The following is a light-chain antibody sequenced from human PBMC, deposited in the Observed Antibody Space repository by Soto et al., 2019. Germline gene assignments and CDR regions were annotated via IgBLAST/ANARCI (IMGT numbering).Light chain of an antibody. J-gene: IGKJ5*01. CDR2: GAS. V-gene: IGKV3-20*01. CDR1: QSISGNY. Sequence: EIVLTKSPGTLSLSPGEGATLSCRASQSISGNYLAWYQQKPGQAPRLLIYGASNRATGIPERFSGSGSGTDFTLTISRLEPQDSAIYYCQQYVISVTFGQGTRLENK. CDR3: QQYVISVT.